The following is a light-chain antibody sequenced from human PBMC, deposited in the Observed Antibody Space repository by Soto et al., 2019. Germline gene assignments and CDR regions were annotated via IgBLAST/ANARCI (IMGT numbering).Light chain of an antibody. V-gene: IGKV1-39*01. Sequence: DIQLTQSPSSRSASVGDRVPITCRAGQGIISYLNWYQQKAGQAPRLLIYGSSSSLSGVPPRFSGSGSGTDFTLTISSLQPEDFATYYCQQTYTTPITCGQGTQREIK. CDR3: QQTYTTPIT. CDR1: QGIISY. CDR2: GSS. J-gene: IGKJ5*01.